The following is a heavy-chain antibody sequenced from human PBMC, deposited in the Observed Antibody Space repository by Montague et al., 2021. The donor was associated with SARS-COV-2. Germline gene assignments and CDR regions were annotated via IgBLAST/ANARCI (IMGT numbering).Heavy chain of an antibody. J-gene: IGHJ4*02. Sequence: VKPTQTLTLTCTFSGFSLSTGGMCVSWIRQPPGKALEWLALIXXXXDXYYSTSLKTRLTISKDTSKNQVVLTMTNMDPVDTATYYCARIRDYDILTGSYSGFDYWGQGTLVTVSS. CDR3: ARIRDYDILTGSYSGFDY. CDR2: IXXXXDX. CDR1: GFSLSTGGMC. V-gene: IGHV2-70*01. D-gene: IGHD3-9*01.